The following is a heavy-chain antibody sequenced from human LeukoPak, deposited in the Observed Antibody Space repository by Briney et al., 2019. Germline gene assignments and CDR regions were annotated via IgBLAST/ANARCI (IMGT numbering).Heavy chain of an antibody. D-gene: IGHD3-22*01. V-gene: IGHV3-23*01. CDR1: GFTFSRYA. J-gene: IGHJ4*02. CDR3: AKDLGSSGYFDY. CDR2: ISGSCGST. Sequence: GGSLRLPCAASGFTFSRYAMSWVRQAPGKGLDGVSAISGSCGSTYYADSVKGRFTISRNNSKNTLYLQMNSLRAEDTAVYYCAKDLGSSGYFDYWGEGTVVTVSS.